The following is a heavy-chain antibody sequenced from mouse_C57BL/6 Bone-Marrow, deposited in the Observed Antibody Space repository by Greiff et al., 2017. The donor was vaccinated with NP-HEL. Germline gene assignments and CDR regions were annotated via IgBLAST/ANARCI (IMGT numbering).Heavy chain of an antibody. CDR3: ARWDTTVVATRLGAMDY. Sequence: VQLQQSGPELVKPGASVKMSCKASGYTFTDYNMHWVKQSHGKSLEWIGVINPYNGGTSYNQKFKGKATLTVDKSSSTAYMELNSLTSEDSAVYYCARWDTTVVATRLGAMDYWGQGTSVTVSS. D-gene: IGHD1-1*01. V-gene: IGHV1-19*01. CDR1: GYTFTDYN. J-gene: IGHJ4*01. CDR2: INPYNGGT.